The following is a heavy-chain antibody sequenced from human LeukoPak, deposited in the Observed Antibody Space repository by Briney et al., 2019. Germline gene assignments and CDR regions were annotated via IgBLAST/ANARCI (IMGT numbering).Heavy chain of an antibody. CDR1: GYTFTSYD. D-gene: IGHD5-12*01. Sequence: AASVKVSCKASGYTFTSYDINWVRQATGQGLEWMGWIDPNSGDTNYAQKFQGRVTMTRDTSISTAYMELTGLRSDDTTIYYCTRSQIRLGFFDYWGQGTLVTVSS. CDR2: IDPNSGDT. CDR3: TRSQIRLGFFDY. V-gene: IGHV1-2*02. J-gene: IGHJ4*02.